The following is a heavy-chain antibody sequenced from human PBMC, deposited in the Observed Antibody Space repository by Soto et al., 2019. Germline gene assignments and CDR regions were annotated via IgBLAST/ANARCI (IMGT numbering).Heavy chain of an antibody. Sequence: QLQLQESGPGLVRPSETLSLICTVSGGSITRNDHYWGWIRQSPGKGPEWIGDIKSSGSTNYNLSLTSRVSMSVETSKNQFSLKMNSVTAADTAVYYCARLGSSGWYQGSYFDYWGQGTLVTVSS. CDR2: IKSSGST. J-gene: IGHJ4*02. CDR3: ARLGSSGWYQGSYFDY. D-gene: IGHD6-19*01. CDR1: GGSITRNDHY. V-gene: IGHV4-39*01.